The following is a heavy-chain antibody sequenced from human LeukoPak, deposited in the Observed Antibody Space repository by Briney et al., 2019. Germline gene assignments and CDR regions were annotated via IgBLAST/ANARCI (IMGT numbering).Heavy chain of an antibody. Sequence: GGSLRLSCAASGFTFSSYAMSWVRQAPGKGLEWVSAISGSGGSTYYADSVKGRFTISRDNSKNTLYLQMNSLRAEDTAVYYCAKCNVALYYYDSSGYIDYWGQGTLVTVSS. CDR3: AKCNVALYYYDSSGYIDY. D-gene: IGHD3-22*01. J-gene: IGHJ4*02. V-gene: IGHV3-23*01. CDR2: ISGSGGST. CDR1: GFTFSSYA.